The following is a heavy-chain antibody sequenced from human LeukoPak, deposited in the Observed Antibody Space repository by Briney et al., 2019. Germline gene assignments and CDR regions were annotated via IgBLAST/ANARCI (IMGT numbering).Heavy chain of an antibody. CDR3: ARGLGRRRGAFDI. J-gene: IGHJ3*02. CDR1: GGSFSGYY. D-gene: IGHD1-14*01. CDR2: INHSGST. V-gene: IGHV4-34*01. Sequence: SETLSLTCAVYGGSFSGYYWSWIRQPPGKGLEWIGEINHSGSTNYNPSPKSRVTISVDTSKNQFSLKLSSVTAADTAVYYCARGLGRRRGAFDIWGQGTMVTVSS.